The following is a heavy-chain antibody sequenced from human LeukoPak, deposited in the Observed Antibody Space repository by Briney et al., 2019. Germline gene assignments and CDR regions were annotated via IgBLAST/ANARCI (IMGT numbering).Heavy chain of an antibody. Sequence: SETLSLTCAVYGGSFSGYYWSWIRQPPGKGLEWIGEINHSGSTNYNPSLKSRVTISVDTSKNQFSLKLGSVTAADTAVYYCARGQARRFDYWGQGTLVTVSS. CDR1: GGSFSGYY. J-gene: IGHJ4*02. CDR2: INHSGST. V-gene: IGHV4-34*01. D-gene: IGHD6-6*01. CDR3: ARGQARRFDY.